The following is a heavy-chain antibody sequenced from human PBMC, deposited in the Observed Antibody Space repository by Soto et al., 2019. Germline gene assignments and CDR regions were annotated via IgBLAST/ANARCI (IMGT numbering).Heavy chain of an antibody. V-gene: IGHV4-59*08. J-gene: IGHJ4*02. CDR3: ARHYGGDYKILDY. Sequence: SETLFLTCTVSGGSISSYYWSWIRQPPGKGLEWIGYIYHSGSTNYNPSLKSRVTISVDTSKNQFSLKLSSVTAADTAVYYCARHYGGDYKILDYWGQGTLVTVSS. D-gene: IGHD4-17*01. CDR1: GGSISSYY. CDR2: IYHSGST.